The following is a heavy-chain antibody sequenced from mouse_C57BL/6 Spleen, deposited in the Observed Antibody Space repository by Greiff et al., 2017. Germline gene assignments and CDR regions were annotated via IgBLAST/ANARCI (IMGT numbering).Heavy chain of an antibody. CDR2: IDPYDSET. CDR1: GYTFTSYW. D-gene: IGHD1-1*01. V-gene: IGHV1-52*01. J-gene: IGHJ1*03. Sequence: QVQLKQPGAELVRPGSSVKLSCKASGYTFTSYWMHWVKQRPIQSLEWIGNIDPYDSETHYNQKFKDKATLTVDKSSSTAYMQLSSLTSEDSAVYYCAREITVVASYWYFDVWGTGTTVTVSS. CDR3: AREITVVASYWYFDV.